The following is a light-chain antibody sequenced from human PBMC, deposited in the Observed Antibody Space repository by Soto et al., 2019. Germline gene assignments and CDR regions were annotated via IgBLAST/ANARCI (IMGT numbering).Light chain of an antibody. J-gene: IGKJ1*01. CDR3: QRYNTFSGT. V-gene: IGKV3-11*01. Sequence: EVVLTQSPAILSLSPVDTVTDSXRASRSVDSHLAWYQHKPGQAPRLLIFEASTRATGVPARFSGSGSGTQFTLTISSLQPDDFATYYCQRYNTFSGTFGPGTKVDIK. CDR1: RSVDSH. CDR2: EAS.